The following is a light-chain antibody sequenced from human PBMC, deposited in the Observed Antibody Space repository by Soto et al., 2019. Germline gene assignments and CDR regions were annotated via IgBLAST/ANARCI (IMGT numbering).Light chain of an antibody. CDR1: QSVSSSY. CDR2: GAS. V-gene: IGKV3-20*01. Sequence: EIVLTQSPGTLSLSPGERATLSCRASQSVSSSYLAWYQQQPGQAPRLLIYGASSRATGIPGRFSGSGSGTAFTLTISRLEPEDFAVYDGQQYNSSPRSFGGGTKVEIK. CDR3: QQYNSSPRS. J-gene: IGKJ4*01.